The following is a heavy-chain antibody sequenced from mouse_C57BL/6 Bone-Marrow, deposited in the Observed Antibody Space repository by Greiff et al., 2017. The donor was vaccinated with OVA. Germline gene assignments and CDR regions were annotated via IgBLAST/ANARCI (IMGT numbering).Heavy chain of an antibody. CDR3: ARRGGGTLDC. V-gene: IGHV1-26*01. J-gene: IGHJ2*01. Sequence: EVQLQQSGPELAKPGASVKISCKASGYTFTDYYMNWVKQSHGKSLEWIGDINPNSGGTSYNQKFKGKATLTADKSSSTAYMELRSLTSKDAAVYDCARRGGGTLDCWGQGTTLTVSS. CDR2: INPNSGGT. CDR1: GYTFTDYY. D-gene: IGHD4-1*01.